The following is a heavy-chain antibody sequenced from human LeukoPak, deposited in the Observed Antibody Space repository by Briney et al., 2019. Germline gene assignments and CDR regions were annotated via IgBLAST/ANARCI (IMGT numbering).Heavy chain of an antibody. J-gene: IGHJ6*02. V-gene: IGHV1-69*04. CDR3: ARESSGWAAYYYYAMDV. CDR2: IIPILGIA. CDR1: GGTFSSYA. D-gene: IGHD6-19*01. Sequence: ASVKVSCKASGGTFSSYAISWVRQAPGQGLEWMGRIIPILGIANYAQKFQGRVTITADKSTSTAYMELSSLRAEDTAVYYCARESSGWAAYYYYAMDVWGQGTTVTVSS.